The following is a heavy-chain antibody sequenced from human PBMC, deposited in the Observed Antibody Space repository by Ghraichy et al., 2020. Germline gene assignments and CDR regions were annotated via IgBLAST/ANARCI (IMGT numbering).Heavy chain of an antibody. CDR1: VFTVSSNY. D-gene: IGHD5-18*01. J-gene: IGHJ4*02. CDR2: IYSGGST. Sequence: GESLNISCAASVFTVSSNYMSWVRQAPGKGLEWVSVIYSGGSTYYADSVKGRFTISRDNSKNTLYLQMNSLRAEDTAVYYCARSQPGDYWGQGTLVTVSS. CDR3: ARSQPGDY. V-gene: IGHV3-66*02.